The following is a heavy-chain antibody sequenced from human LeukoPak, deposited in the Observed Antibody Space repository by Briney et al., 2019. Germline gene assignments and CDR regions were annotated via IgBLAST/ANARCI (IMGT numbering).Heavy chain of an antibody. D-gene: IGHD6-19*01. CDR1: RFTVSSSY. CDR3: ARGGSGWYAFDS. Sequence: GGSLRLSCGASRFTVSSSYMNWVRQAPGKGLEWVSLIDSGGYTYYADSVKGRFTISRDNSKNTLYLQMSSLRVEDTAVYYCARGGSGWYAFDSWGQGTLVTVSS. V-gene: IGHV3-66*01. J-gene: IGHJ4*02. CDR2: IDSGGYT.